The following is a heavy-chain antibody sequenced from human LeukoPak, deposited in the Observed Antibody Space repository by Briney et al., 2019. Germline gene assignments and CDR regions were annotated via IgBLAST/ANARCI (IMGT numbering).Heavy chain of an antibody. J-gene: IGHJ4*02. CDR3: ARVTGSSISSRSLLY. Sequence: GSVKVSCKASGYIFTNYGITWVRQAPGRGPAWMGHINPYNGNTNYAQNFQGRVTMTADTSSSTAYMELRSLTFDDTAVYYCARVTGSSISSRSLLYWGQGTPVTVSS. D-gene: IGHD6-6*01. V-gene: IGHV1-18*01. CDR2: INPYNGNT. CDR1: GYIFTNYG.